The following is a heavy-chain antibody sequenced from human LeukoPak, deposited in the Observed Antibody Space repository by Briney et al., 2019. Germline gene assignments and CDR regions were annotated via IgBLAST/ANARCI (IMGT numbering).Heavy chain of an antibody. CDR2: ISAYNGNT. V-gene: IGHV1-18*01. D-gene: IGHD3-22*01. Sequence: ASVKVSCKASGYTFTSYGISWVRQAPGQGLEWMGWISAYNGNTNYAQKLQGRVTMTTDTSTSTAYMELRSLRSDDTAVYYCARDSYYDSSGYYSGKFDYWGQGTLVTVSS. J-gene: IGHJ4*02. CDR3: ARDSYYDSSGYYSGKFDY. CDR1: GYTFTSYG.